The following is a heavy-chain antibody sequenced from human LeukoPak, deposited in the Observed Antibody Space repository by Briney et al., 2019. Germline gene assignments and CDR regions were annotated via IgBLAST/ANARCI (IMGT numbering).Heavy chain of an antibody. V-gene: IGHV4-59*08. J-gene: IGHJ4*02. Sequence: SETLSLTCTVSGGSIRSAYGIWIRQPPGKGLEWVAYMYHSGSTSYNPSLKSRVSMSIDTSKNQSSLRLSSVTAADTAVYYCARHGSGWRFDYWGQGTLVTVSS. CDR3: ARHGSGWRFDY. CDR2: MYHSGST. D-gene: IGHD6-19*01. CDR1: GGSIRSAY.